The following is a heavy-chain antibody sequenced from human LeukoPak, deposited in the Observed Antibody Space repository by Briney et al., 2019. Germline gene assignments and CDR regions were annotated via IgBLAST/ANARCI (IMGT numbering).Heavy chain of an antibody. V-gene: IGHV3-53*01. CDR3: AKVSEEGAYSSGWYVEGYYFDY. CDR1: GFTVSSNY. J-gene: IGHJ4*02. D-gene: IGHD6-19*01. CDR2: IYSGGST. Sequence: GGSLRLSCAASGFTVSSNYMSWVRQAPGKGLEWVSVIYSGGSTYYADSVKGRFTISRDNSKNTLYLQMNSLRAEDTAVYYCAKVSEEGAYSSGWYVEGYYFDYWGQGTLVTVFS.